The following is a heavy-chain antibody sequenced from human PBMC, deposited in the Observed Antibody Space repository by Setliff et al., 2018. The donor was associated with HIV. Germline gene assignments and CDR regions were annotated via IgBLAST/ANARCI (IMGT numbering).Heavy chain of an antibody. D-gene: IGHD2-8*02. CDR3: VRGALLAAFDFDH. Sequence: GGSLRLSCAASGFNFGDYGMNWVRQAPGKGLEWVSGINWNGANSGYADSVKGRFTISSDTSANTAYMELSNLRSDDTAVYFCVRGALLAAFDFDHWGHGTLVTVSS. V-gene: IGHV3-20*04. CDR1: GFNFGDYG. J-gene: IGHJ4*01. CDR2: INWNGANS.